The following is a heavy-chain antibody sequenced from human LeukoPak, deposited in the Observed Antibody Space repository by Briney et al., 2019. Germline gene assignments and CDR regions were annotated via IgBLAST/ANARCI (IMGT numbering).Heavy chain of an antibody. V-gene: IGHV3-74*01. CDR2: INSDGSST. CDR1: GFAVSTNY. CDR3: ARGLGYFDL. Sequence: GGSLRLSCAASGFAVSTNYMTWVRQAPGKGLVWVSRINSDGSSTSYADSVKGRFTISRDNAKNTLYLQMNSLRAEDTAVYYCARGLGYFDLWGRGTLVTVSS. J-gene: IGHJ2*01.